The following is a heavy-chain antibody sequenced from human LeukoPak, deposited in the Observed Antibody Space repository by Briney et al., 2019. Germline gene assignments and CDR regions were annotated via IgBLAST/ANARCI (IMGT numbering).Heavy chain of an antibody. V-gene: IGHV1-2*02. Sequence: GASVKVSCKASGYTFTGYYMHWVRQAPGQGLEWMGWINPNSGGTNYAQKFQGRVTMTRDTSISTAYMELSRLRSDDTAVYYCARGPGTMRYFNWFDPWGQGTLVTVSS. D-gene: IGHD3-9*01. CDR1: GYTFTGYY. CDR2: INPNSGGT. CDR3: ARGPGTMRYFNWFDP. J-gene: IGHJ5*02.